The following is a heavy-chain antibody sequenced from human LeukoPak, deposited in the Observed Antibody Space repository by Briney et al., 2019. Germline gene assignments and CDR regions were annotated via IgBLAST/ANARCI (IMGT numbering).Heavy chain of an antibody. CDR3: ARGLYYYDSSGNGLLDY. CDR2: INPSGGST. Sequence: ASVKVSCKASGYTFTSYYMHWVRQAPGQGLEWMGIINPSGGSTSYAQKFQGRVTMTRDMSTSTVYMELSSLRSEDTAVYYCARGLYYYDSSGNGLLDYWGQGTLVTVSS. CDR1: GYTFTSYY. V-gene: IGHV1-46*01. J-gene: IGHJ4*02. D-gene: IGHD3-22*01.